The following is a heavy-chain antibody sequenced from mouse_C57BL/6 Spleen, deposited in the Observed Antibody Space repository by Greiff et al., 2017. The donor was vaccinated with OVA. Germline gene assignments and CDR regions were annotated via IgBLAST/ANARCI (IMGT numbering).Heavy chain of an antibody. Sequence: VQVVESGAELARPGASVKLSCKASGYTFTSYGISWVKQRTGQGLEWIGEIYPRSGNTYYNEKFKGKATLTADKSSSTAYMELRSLTSEDSAVYFCARGGDHWYFDVWGTGTTVTVSS. CDR3: ARGGDHWYFDV. CDR1: GYTFTSYG. J-gene: IGHJ1*03. D-gene: IGHD3-3*01. V-gene: IGHV1-81*01. CDR2: IYPRSGNT.